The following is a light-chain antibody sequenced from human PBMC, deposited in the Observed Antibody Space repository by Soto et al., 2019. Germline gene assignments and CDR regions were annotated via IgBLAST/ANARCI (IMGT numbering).Light chain of an antibody. CDR1: QSVSSY. J-gene: IGKJ2*01. V-gene: IGKV3-11*01. CDR3: QQRSNWPPYT. Sequence: EIVLTQSPATLSLSPGERATLSCRASQSVSSYLAWYQQKPGQAPRLLIYDASNRATGIPARFSGSGSGTDFTHTISSLEPEDFAVHYCQQRSNWPPYTFGQGTKLEIK. CDR2: DAS.